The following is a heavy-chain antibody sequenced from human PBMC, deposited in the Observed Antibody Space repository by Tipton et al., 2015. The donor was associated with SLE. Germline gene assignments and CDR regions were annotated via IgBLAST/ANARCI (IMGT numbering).Heavy chain of an antibody. CDR3: ARLYGEYGRDY. V-gene: IGHV4-30-2*01. Sequence: TLSLTCAVSGDSLSSGPYSWSWIPQPPGKGLEWVGHIHHGGTTFYNPSLKSRVAISIDKSKSQFSLNMSSVTAAVTAVYYCARLYGEYGRDYWGQGSLVTVSS. D-gene: IGHD4-17*01. J-gene: IGHJ4*02. CDR1: GDSLSSGPYS. CDR2: IHHGGTT.